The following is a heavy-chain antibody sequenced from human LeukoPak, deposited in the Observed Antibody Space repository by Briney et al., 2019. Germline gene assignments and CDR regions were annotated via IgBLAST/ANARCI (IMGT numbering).Heavy chain of an antibody. CDR2: IPYDGSNK. D-gene: IGHD2-21*01. CDR3: ARDRLEGIPWFDP. CDR1: GFTFSNYA. J-gene: IGHJ5*02. Sequence: PGGSLRLSCAASGFTFSNYAMHWVRQAPGKGLEWVAVIPYDGSNKYYADSVKGRFTISRDNAKNSLYLQMNSLRAEDTAVYYCARDRLEGIPWFDPRGQGTLVTVSS. V-gene: IGHV3-30-3*01.